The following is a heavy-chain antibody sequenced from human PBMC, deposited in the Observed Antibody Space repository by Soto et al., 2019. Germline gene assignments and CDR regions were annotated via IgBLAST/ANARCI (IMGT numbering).Heavy chain of an antibody. J-gene: IGHJ4*02. CDR1: GGSINSSYW. CDR3: AREQNGSGNYYTRYFDY. V-gene: IGHV4-4*02. Sequence: SQTLSLTYAVSGGSINSSYWWSWVRQFPGKGLEWIGEIYHSGSTNYNPSLKSRVTISVDKSKNQFSLNLSSVTAADTAVYYCAREQNGSGNYYTRYFDYWGQGTLVT. D-gene: IGHD3-10*01. CDR2: IYHSGST.